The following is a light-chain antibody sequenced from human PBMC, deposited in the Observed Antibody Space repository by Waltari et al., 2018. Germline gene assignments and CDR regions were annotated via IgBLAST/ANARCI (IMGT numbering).Light chain of an antibody. CDR3: QQYHNWYT. CDR1: QSVSNN. V-gene: IGKV3-15*01. J-gene: IGKJ2*01. Sequence: EIVMTQSPATLSVSPGEGATLSCRASQSVSNNLAWSQQTPGQAPRLLIYGASTRATGIPARFSGSGSGTDFTLTISSLQSEDFAVYYCQQYHNWYTFGQGTKLEIK. CDR2: GAS.